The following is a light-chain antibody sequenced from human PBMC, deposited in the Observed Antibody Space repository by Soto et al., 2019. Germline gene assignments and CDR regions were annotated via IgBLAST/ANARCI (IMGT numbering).Light chain of an antibody. CDR3: MQALQTPYT. J-gene: IGKJ2*01. Sequence: EIVMTQSPPSLTVTPGEPASIPCRSSQRLLHSNGNNFLDWYLQKPGQSPQLLIYLGFNRASGVPDRVSGSGAGTDFTLKISRVEAEDVGVYYCMQALQTPYTFGRGTKLEIK. CDR2: LGF. CDR1: QRLLHSNGNNF. V-gene: IGKV2-28*01.